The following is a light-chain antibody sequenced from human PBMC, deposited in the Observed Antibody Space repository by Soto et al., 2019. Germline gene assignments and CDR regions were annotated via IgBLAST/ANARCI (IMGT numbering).Light chain of an antibody. Sequence: EIVLTQSPGTLSLSPGERATLSCRASQSVSSSSYLAWYQQKPGQAPRLLIYGASSRATGIPDRFSGSGSATDFTLTISRLEPEDVAVSYCRQYGSSPSYTFGQGTTLEIK. J-gene: IGKJ2*01. V-gene: IGKV3-20*01. CDR1: QSVSSSSY. CDR2: GAS. CDR3: RQYGSSPSYT.